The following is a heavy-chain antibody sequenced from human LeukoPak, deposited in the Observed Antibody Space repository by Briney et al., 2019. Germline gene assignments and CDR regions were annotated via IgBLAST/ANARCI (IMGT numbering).Heavy chain of an antibody. Sequence: GGSLRLSCAASGFTVSSNYMSWVRQAPGKGLEWVSVIYSGGSTYYADSVKGRFTISRDNSKNTLYLQMNSLRAEDTAVYYCARGLGDYSNRLYYYYYMDVWGKGTTVTVSS. J-gene: IGHJ6*03. CDR3: ARGLGDYSNRLYYYYYMDV. V-gene: IGHV3-53*01. CDR2: IYSGGST. D-gene: IGHD4-11*01. CDR1: GFTVSSNY.